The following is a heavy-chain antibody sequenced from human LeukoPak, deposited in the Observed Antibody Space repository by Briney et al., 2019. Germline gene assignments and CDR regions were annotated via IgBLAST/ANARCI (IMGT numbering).Heavy chain of an antibody. CDR1: GFSLSTSGMC. V-gene: IGHV2-70*11. D-gene: IGHD3-22*01. CDR3: ARDLYDSSGYYGANWFDP. CDR2: IDWVDDK. J-gene: IGHJ5*02. Sequence: SGPTLVNPTQTLTLTCTFSGFSLSTSGMCVSWIRQPPGQALEWLARIDWVDDKYYSTSLKTRLTISKDTSKNQVVLTMTNMDPVDTATYYCARDLYDSSGYYGANWFDPWGQGTLVTVPS.